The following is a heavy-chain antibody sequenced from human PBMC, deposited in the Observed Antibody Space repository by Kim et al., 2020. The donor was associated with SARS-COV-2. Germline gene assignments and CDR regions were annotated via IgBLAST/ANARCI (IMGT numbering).Heavy chain of an antibody. D-gene: IGHD6-13*01. V-gene: IGHV5-51*01. CDR2: IYPGDSDT. J-gene: IGHJ5*02. CDR1: GYSFTSYW. Sequence: GESLKISCKGSGYSFTSYWIGWVRQMPGKGLEWMGIIYPGDSDTRYSPSFQGQVTISADKSISTAYLQWSSLKASDTAMYYCARLAAGTRGVYNWFDPWGQGTLVTVSS. CDR3: ARLAAGTRGVYNWFDP.